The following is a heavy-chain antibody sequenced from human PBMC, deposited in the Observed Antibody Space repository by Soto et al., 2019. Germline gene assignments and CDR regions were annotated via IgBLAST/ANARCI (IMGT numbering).Heavy chain of an antibody. V-gene: IGHV1-2*02. J-gene: IGHJ4*02. CDR2: IGPEGGAT. Sequence: ASVKVSCKASGYTFTGHYIHWVRQAPEQGPECMGEIGPEGGATRYAEKFQGRVTMTLXTXXTXXXMXLXXLSXDXTAVYYCGRGRRGQIVVFYWGQGTPVTVSS. CDR1: GYTFTGHY. CDR3: GRGRRGQIVVFY. D-gene: IGHD1-26*01.